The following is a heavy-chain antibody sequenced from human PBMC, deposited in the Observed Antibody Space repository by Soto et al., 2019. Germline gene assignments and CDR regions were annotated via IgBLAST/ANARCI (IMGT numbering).Heavy chain of an antibody. V-gene: IGHV3-30*18. J-gene: IGHJ4*02. CDR2: ISYDGSNK. D-gene: IGHD3-22*01. Sequence: GGSLRLSCAASGFTFSSYGMHWVRQAPGKGLEWVAVISYDGSNKYYVDSVKGRFTISRDNSKNTLYLQMNSLRAEDTAVYYCAKDSGYYYFDYWGQGTLVTVSS. CDR3: AKDSGYYYFDY. CDR1: GFTFSSYG.